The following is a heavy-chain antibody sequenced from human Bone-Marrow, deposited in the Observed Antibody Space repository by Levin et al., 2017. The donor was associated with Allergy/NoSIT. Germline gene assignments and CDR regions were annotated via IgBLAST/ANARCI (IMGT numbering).Heavy chain of an antibody. CDR3: AREGAYNGGAFDF. CDR1: GFSFKNYG. Sequence: GASVKVSCAASGFSFKNYGMNWVRQAPGKGLEWVSSVSYSGDYIYYADSVKGRFTISRDNAKDSLSLQMNSLRIEDTAVYYCAREGAYNGGAFDFWGQGTMVTVAS. CDR2: VSYSGDYI. D-gene: IGHD5-24*01. J-gene: IGHJ3*01. V-gene: IGHV3-21*01.